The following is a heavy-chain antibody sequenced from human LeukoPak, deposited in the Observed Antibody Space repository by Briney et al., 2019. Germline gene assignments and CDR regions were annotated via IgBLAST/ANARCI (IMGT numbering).Heavy chain of an antibody. J-gene: IGHJ6*03. CDR1: GGSFSGYY. V-gene: IGHV4-34*01. D-gene: IGHD2-2*01. CDR3: ARVRCSSTSCRKPYYYYYMDV. Sequence: PSETPSLTCAVYGGSFSGYYWSWIRQPPGKGLEWIGEINHSGSTNYNPSLKSRVTISVDTSKNQFSLKLSSVTAADTAVYYCARVRCSSTSCRKPYYYYYMDVWGKGTTVTVSS. CDR2: INHSGST.